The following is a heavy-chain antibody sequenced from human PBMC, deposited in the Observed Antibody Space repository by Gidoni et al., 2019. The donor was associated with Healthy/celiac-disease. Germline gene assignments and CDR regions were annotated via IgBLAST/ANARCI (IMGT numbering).Heavy chain of an antibody. CDR3: AKALYCSGGSCLERVNYYYYYMDV. CDR1: GSNFSSYG. Sequence: QVQLVESGGGVVQPGRSLRLSGASSGSNFSSYGIHWVRQAPGKGPGCVAVISYDGSNKYYADPVKGRFTISRDNSKNTLYLQMNSLRAEDTAVYYCAKALYCSGGSCLERVNYYYYYMDVWGKGPTVTVSS. CDR2: ISYDGSNK. J-gene: IGHJ6*03. D-gene: IGHD2-15*01. V-gene: IGHV3-30*18.